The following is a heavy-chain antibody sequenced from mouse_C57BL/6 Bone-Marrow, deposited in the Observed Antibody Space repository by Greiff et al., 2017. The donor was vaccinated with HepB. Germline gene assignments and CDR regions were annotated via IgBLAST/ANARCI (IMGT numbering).Heavy chain of an antibody. Sequence: EVNVVESGGGLVKPGGSLKLSCAASGFTFSSYAMSWVRQTPEKRLEWVATISDGGSYTYYPDNVKGRFTISRDNAKNNLYLQMSHLKSEDTAMYYCARVVLRYYFDYWGQGTTLTVSS. CDR1: GFTFSSYA. J-gene: IGHJ2*01. CDR3: ARVVLRYYFDY. CDR2: ISDGGSYT. D-gene: IGHD1-1*01. V-gene: IGHV5-4*03.